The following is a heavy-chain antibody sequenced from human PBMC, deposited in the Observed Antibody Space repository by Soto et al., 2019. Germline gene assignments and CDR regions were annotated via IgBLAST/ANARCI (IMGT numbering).Heavy chain of an antibody. Sequence: PSETLSLTCTVSGDSIGTTHSYWAWIRQSPGKGLEWIGNIHYSGSTYYMSSLRSRVTLSVDTSKNQFSLRLTSVTAEDTAVYYCARHEGNGNVWPLDYWGQGILVTVPQ. CDR1: GDSIGTTHSY. CDR2: IHYSGST. CDR3: ARHEGNGNVWPLDY. V-gene: IGHV4-39*01. D-gene: IGHD2-8*01. J-gene: IGHJ4*02.